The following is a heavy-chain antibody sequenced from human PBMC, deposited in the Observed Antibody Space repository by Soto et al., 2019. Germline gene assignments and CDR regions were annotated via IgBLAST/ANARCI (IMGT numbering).Heavy chain of an antibody. CDR2: IYYSGST. Sequence: SETLSLTCTVSGGSISSDYWSWIRQPPGKGLEWIGYIYYSGSTNYIPSLKSRVTISVDTSKNQFSLKLSSVTAADTAVYYCARGVWSVAGNFGYWGQGTLVTVSS. J-gene: IGHJ4*02. CDR1: GGSISSDY. CDR3: ARGVWSVAGNFGY. V-gene: IGHV4-59*01. D-gene: IGHD6-19*01.